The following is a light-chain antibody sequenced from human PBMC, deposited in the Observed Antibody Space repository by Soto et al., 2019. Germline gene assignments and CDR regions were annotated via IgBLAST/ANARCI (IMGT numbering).Light chain of an antibody. CDR3: SSYTSSTNSV. CDR1: SIDIGTYNY. V-gene: IGLV2-14*01. CDR2: EVS. Sequence: QSVLTQPASVSGSPGQSITISCTGTSIDIGTYNYVSWYQQHPGKAPKLIIYEVSNRPSGVSNRFSGSKSGNTASLTISGLQAEDEADYYCSSYTSSTNSVFGTGTKVTVL. J-gene: IGLJ1*01.